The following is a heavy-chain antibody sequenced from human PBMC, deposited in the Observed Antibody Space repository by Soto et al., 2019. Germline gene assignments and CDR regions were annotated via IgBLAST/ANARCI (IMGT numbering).Heavy chain of an antibody. D-gene: IGHD2-15*01. CDR1: GGSISSGDYY. V-gene: IGHV4-30-4*01. CDR3: ARAVRGSYYDY. Sequence: QVQLQESGPGLVKPSQTLSLTCTVSGGSISSGDYYWSWIRQPPGKGLEWIGYIYYSGSTYYNPSHKSRVTISVDTSKNHFALKLSSVTAADTAVYYCARAVRGSYYDYWGQGTLVTVSS. J-gene: IGHJ4*02. CDR2: IYYSGST.